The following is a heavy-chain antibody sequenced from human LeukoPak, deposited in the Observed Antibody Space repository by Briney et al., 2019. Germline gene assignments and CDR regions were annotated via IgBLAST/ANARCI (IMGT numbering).Heavy chain of an antibody. J-gene: IGHJ3*01. CDR2: INAGNGNT. V-gene: IGHV1-3*01. Sequence: GASVKVSCKASGGTFSSYAISWVRQAPGQRLDWMGWINAGNGNTKYSEKFQGRVTITRDTSASTVYMEMSSLRSEDTAVYYCARERPTTTAFHVWGQGTMVTVS. D-gene: IGHD1-14*01. CDR3: ARERPTTTAFHV. CDR1: GGTFSSYA.